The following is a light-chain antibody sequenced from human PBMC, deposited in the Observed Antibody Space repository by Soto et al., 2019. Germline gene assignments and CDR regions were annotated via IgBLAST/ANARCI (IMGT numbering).Light chain of an antibody. V-gene: IGKV3-20*01. CDR3: QQYANSPLT. Sequence: EIVLTQSPGTLSLSPGEGATLSCRASQSVSSSYLAWYQQKPGQAPRLLIYGASSRATGIPDRFSGSGSGTDFTLTISRLEPEDFAVYYCQQYANSPLTFGPGTKWI. CDR1: QSVSSSY. J-gene: IGKJ3*01. CDR2: GAS.